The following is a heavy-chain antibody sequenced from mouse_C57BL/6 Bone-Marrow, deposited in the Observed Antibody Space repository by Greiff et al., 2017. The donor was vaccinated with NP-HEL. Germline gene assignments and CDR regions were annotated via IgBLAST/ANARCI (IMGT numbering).Heavy chain of an antibody. Sequence: VQLQQSGAELVKPGASVKISCKASGYAFSSYWMNWVKQRPGKGLEWIGQIYPGDGDTNYNGKFKGQGTLTADKSSSTAYMQRSSLTSEDSAVYFCARRGKTGVDYWGQGTTLTVSS. CDR3: ARRGKTGVDY. CDR2: IYPGDGDT. CDR1: GYAFSSYW. V-gene: IGHV1-80*01. D-gene: IGHD4-1*01. J-gene: IGHJ2*01.